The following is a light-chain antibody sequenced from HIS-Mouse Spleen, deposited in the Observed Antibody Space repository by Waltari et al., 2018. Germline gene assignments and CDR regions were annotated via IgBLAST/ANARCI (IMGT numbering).Light chain of an antibody. CDR1: SSNIGNNY. V-gene: IGLV1-51*01. CDR2: DNN. CDR3: GTWDSSLSAV. Sequence: QSVLTQPPSVSAAPGQKVTISCSGSSSNIGNNYVSWYQQLPGTAPKLLIYDNNRRPLGIPDRFSGYKSGTSATLGITGLQTGDEADYYCGTWDSSLSAVFGGGTKLTVL. J-gene: IGLJ2*01.